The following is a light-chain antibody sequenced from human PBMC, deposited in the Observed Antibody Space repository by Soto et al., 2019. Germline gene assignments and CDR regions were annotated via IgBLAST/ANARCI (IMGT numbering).Light chain of an antibody. Sequence: EIVLTQSPATLSLSPGDRATLSCRASQSVSSYLAWYQQKPGQAPRLLIYDASNRATGIPARFSGSGSGTDFTLTITSLEPEDFAVYYCQQRSNWPSTFGGETKGEIK. J-gene: IGKJ4*01. V-gene: IGKV3-11*01. CDR1: QSVSSY. CDR2: DAS. CDR3: QQRSNWPST.